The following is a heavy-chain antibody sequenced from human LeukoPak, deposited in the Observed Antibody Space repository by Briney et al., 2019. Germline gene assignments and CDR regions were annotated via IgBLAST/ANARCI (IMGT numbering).Heavy chain of an antibody. CDR2: IYYSGSI. Sequence: SETLSLTCSVSGGSLSINTYYWGWIRQPPGEGLEWIGSIYYSGSIYYSPSLKSRVTISVDTSNNQFSLKLTSLTAADTAVYYCARHPRGTWQQLVKPDIWGQGALVTVSS. CDR3: ARHPRGTWQQLVKPDI. D-gene: IGHD6-13*01. CDR1: GGSLSINTYY. V-gene: IGHV4-39*01. J-gene: IGHJ4*02.